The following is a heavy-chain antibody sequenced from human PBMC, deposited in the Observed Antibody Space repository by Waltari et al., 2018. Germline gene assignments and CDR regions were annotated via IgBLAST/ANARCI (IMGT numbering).Heavy chain of an antibody. Sequence: QVQLVQSGGGMVQPEMSLRLSCAASGFPFNLFGMHWLRQAPGKGLEWVATMGHDGTYIRHADSVRGRFTISRDNSKNTLYLQMNSVRADDTAIYYCGRDFGMGTYVDHWGQGTLVTVSS. D-gene: IGHD3-16*01. V-gene: IGHV3-33*01. CDR2: MGHDGTYI. CDR3: GRDFGMGTYVDH. CDR1: GFPFNLFG. J-gene: IGHJ4*02.